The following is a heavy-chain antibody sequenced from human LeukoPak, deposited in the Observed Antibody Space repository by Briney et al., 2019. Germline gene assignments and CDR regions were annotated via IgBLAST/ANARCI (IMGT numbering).Heavy chain of an antibody. D-gene: IGHD3-9*01. CDR3: ARDGPLLRYFDWLPVDYYYGMDV. Sequence: ASVKVSCKASGYTFTSYGISWVRQAPGQGLEWMGWINAYNGNTNYAQKLQGRVTMTTDTSTRTAYMELRSLRSDDTAVYYCARDGPLLRYFDWLPVDYYYGMDVWGQGTTVTVSS. J-gene: IGHJ6*02. V-gene: IGHV1-18*01. CDR2: INAYNGNT. CDR1: GYTFTSYG.